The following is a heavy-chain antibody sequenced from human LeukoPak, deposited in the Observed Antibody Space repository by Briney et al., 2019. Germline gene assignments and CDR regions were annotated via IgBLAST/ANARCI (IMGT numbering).Heavy chain of an antibody. CDR2: IKSKTDGGTT. V-gene: IGHV3-15*01. D-gene: IGHD3-3*01. Sequence: GGSLRLSCAASGFTFSNAWMSWVRQAPGKGLECVGRIKSKTDGGTTDYAAPVKGRFTISRDDSKNTLYLQMNSLKTEDTAVYYCTAEFLRFLEWLSSWGQGTLVTVSS. CDR1: GFTFSNAW. CDR3: TAEFLRFLEWLSS. J-gene: IGHJ5*02.